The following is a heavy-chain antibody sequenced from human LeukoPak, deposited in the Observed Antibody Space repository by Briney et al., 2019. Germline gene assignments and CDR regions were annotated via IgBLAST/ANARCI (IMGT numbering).Heavy chain of an antibody. Sequence: SETLSLTCNVSHGSMVDHYWSWIRQSPGKGLEWLGYISYSGSTKYNPSLRGRGTMSLDRSKNQFSLKLSSVTAADTAVYYCARVEDSSSWQEIDAFDIWGQGTMVTVSS. CDR3: ARVEDSSSWQEIDAFDI. V-gene: IGHV4-59*11. J-gene: IGHJ3*02. CDR1: HGSMVDHY. CDR2: ISYSGST. D-gene: IGHD6-13*01.